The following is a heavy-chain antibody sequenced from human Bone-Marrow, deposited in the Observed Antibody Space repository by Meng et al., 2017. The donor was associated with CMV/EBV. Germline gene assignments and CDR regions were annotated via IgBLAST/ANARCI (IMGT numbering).Heavy chain of an antibody. V-gene: IGHV4-34*01. J-gene: IGHJ5*02. CDR3: ARGQLLITIFGVVTNHWFDP. CDR1: GGSFSGYY. CDR2: INHSGST. D-gene: IGHD3-3*01. Sequence: SETLSLTCAVYGGSFSGYYWSWIRQPPGKGLEWIGEINHSGSTNYNPSLKSRVTISVDTSKNQFSLKLSSVTAADTAVYYCARGQLLITIFGVVTNHWFDPWGQGTLVTVSS.